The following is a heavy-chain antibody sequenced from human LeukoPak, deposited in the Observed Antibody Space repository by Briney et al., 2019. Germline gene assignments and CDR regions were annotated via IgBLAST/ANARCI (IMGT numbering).Heavy chain of an antibody. CDR3: AKAGSIRFDY. CDR2: ISGRDGST. CDR1: GFTFSSYW. D-gene: IGHD1-26*01. V-gene: IGHV3-23*01. J-gene: IGHJ4*02. Sequence: PGGSLRLSCAASGFTFSSYWMTWVRQAPGKGLEWVSGISGRDGSTYYADSVKGRFTISRDNAKNTLYLQMNSLRAEDTAVYYCAKAGSIRFDYWGQGTLVTVSS.